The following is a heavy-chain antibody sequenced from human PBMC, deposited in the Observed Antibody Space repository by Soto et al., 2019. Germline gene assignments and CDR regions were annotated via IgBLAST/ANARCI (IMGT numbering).Heavy chain of an antibody. CDR2: ISGSGGST. CDR3: AKDRGLRGSWYFDY. D-gene: IGHD4-17*01. J-gene: IGHJ4*02. V-gene: IGHV3-23*01. Sequence: GGSLRLSCAASGSTFSSYAMSWVRQAPGKGLEWVSAISGSGGSTYYADSVKGRFTISRDNSKNTLYLQMNSLRAEDTAVYYCAKDRGLRGSWYFDYGGQGTLVTVSS. CDR1: GSTFSSYA.